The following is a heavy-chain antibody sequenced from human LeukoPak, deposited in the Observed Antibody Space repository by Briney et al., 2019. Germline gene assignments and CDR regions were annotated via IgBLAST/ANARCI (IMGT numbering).Heavy chain of an antibody. CDR2: IWYDGSNK. V-gene: IGHV3-33*01. D-gene: IGHD5-18*01. CDR3: AREHSYGGFFDD. J-gene: IGHJ4*02. CDR1: GFTFSSYG. Sequence: PGRSLRLSCAASGFTFSSYGMHWVRQAPGKGLEWVAVIWYDGSNKYYADSVKGRFTISRDNSKNTLYLQMNSLRAEDTAVYYCAREHSYGGFFDDWGQGTLVTFSS.